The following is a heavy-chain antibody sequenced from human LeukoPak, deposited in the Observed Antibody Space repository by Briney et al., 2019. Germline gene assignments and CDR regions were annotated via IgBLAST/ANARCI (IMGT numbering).Heavy chain of an antibody. CDR3: AKDQLLWFGELLSALFDY. Sequence: PGGSLRLSCAASGFTFSSYAMSWVRQAPGKGLEWVSAISGSGGGTYYADSVKGRFTISRDNSKNTLYLQMNSLRAEDTAVYYCAKDQLLWFGELLSALFDYWGQGTLVTVSS. J-gene: IGHJ4*02. CDR2: ISGSGGGT. D-gene: IGHD3-10*01. CDR1: GFTFSSYA. V-gene: IGHV3-23*01.